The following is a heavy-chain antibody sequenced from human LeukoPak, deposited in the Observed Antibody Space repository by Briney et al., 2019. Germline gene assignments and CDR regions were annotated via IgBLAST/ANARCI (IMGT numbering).Heavy chain of an antibody. J-gene: IGHJ4*02. CDR2: INPNSGGT. V-gene: IGHV1-2*02. CDR3: ARGYRHLSIVKGAKIDY. Sequence: ASVKVSCKASGYTFTGYYMHWVRQAPGQGLEWMGWINPNSGGTNYAQKFQGRVTMTRDTSNSTAYMELSRLSSDDTAVYYCARGYRHLSIVKGAKIDYWGQGPLVTVSS. CDR1: GYTFTGYY. D-gene: IGHD3-16*02.